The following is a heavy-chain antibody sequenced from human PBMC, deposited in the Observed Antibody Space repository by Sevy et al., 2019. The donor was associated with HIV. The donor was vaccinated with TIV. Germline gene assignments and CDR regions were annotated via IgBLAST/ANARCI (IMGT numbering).Heavy chain of an antibody. CDR1: GFTFSSYG. CDR2: IRYDGSNK. J-gene: IGHJ6*02. Sequence: GGSLRLSCAASGFTFSSYGMHWVRQAPGKGLEWVAFIRYDGSNKYYADSVKGRFTISRDNSKNTLYLQMNSLRAEDTAVYYCAKGADFWSGLYGMDVRGQGTTVTVSS. D-gene: IGHD3-3*01. V-gene: IGHV3-30*02. CDR3: AKGADFWSGLYGMDV.